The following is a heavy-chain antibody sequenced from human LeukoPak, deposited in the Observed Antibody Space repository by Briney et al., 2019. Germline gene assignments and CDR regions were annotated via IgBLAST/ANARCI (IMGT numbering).Heavy chain of an antibody. D-gene: IGHD5-18*01. J-gene: IGHJ6*03. CDR3: AKDIGRVDTASTYMDV. V-gene: IGHV3-21*04. CDR2: ISSTSSSI. CDR1: GYTFSSYS. Sequence: GASVKVSCKASGYTFSSYSMSWVRQAPGKGLEWVSSISSTSSSIYYADSVKGRFTISRDNAKNSLYLQMNSLRVENTALYYCAKDIGRVDTASTYMDVWGKGTTVTISS.